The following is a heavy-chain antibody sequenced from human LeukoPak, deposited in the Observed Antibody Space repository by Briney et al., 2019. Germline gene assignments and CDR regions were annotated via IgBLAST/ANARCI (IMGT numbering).Heavy chain of an antibody. V-gene: IGHV3-23*01. CDR1: GFTFSGYS. CDR3: ARGRGSIAAAGPVGRHAFDI. D-gene: IGHD6-13*01. Sequence: GGSLRLSCAASGFTFSGYSMSWVRQAPGKGLEWVSSISHSGDSTYYAESVKGRFTISRDNSKNTLYLQMNSLRAEDTAVYYCARGRGSIAAAGPVGRHAFDIWGQGTMVTVSS. CDR2: ISHSGDST. J-gene: IGHJ3*02.